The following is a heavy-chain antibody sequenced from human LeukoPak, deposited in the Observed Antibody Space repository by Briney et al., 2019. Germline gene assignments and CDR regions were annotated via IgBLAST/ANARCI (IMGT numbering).Heavy chain of an antibody. CDR1: GVSIFSYH. D-gene: IGHD4-17*01. Sequence: PSETLSLTCTVSGVSIFSYHWNWIRQPPGQGLEWIGYIHYSGTTNYNPSLKSRVSIPIDTSKSQFSLKLTSATAADTAIYYCATGRSIRYFDYWGQGTLLSVSS. J-gene: IGHJ4*02. CDR2: IHYSGTT. V-gene: IGHV4-59*08. CDR3: ATGRSIRYFDY.